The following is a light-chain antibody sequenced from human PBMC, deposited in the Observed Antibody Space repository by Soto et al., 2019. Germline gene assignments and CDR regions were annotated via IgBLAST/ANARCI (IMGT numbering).Light chain of an antibody. CDR3: QHTWA. Sequence: EVVLTQSPGTLSLSPGERATLSCRASQSESSSNFVWYQQKPGQAPRLLIYGASIRATGIPDRFSGGGSGTDFTLTISRLELEDFAVYYCQHTWAFGQGTKVEI. V-gene: IGKV3-20*01. CDR2: GAS. J-gene: IGKJ1*01. CDR1: QSESSSN.